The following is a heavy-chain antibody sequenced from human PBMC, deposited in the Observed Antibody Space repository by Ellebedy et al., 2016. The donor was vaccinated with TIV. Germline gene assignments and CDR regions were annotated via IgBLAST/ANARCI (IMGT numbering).Heavy chain of an antibody. Sequence: GESLKTSCAASGFTFSDFYMSWFRQAPGKGLEWLSYISGTSTSMNYADSVKGRFTISRDNAKNSVYLQMNSLRVEDTAVYYCSRDPRLTDFWGRGTLVTVSS. CDR3: SRDPRLTDF. J-gene: IGHJ4*02. CDR1: GFTFSDFY. D-gene: IGHD3-9*01. V-gene: IGHV3-11*06. CDR2: ISGTSTSM.